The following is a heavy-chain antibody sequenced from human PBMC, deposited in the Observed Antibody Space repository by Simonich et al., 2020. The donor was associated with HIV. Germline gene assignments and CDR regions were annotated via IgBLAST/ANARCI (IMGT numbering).Heavy chain of an antibody. CDR2: IHYSGIT. J-gene: IGHJ5*02. CDR3: ARGAPSVAAAREVWFDP. V-gene: IGHV4-39*01. Sequence: QPQLQESGPGLVKPSETLSLTCTVSGASITYSSSYYWGWIRQPPGKGLEWIGNIHYSGITSYNPSLKRRVTISVDTSKNQFSRTLNSVTAADTAVYYCARGAPSVAAAREVWFDPWGQGTLVTVSS. CDR1: GASITYSSSYY. D-gene: IGHD6-25*01.